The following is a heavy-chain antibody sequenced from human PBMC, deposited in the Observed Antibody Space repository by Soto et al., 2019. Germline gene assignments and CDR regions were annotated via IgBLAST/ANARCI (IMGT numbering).Heavy chain of an antibody. V-gene: IGHV1-69*02. J-gene: IGHJ3*02. CDR2: IIPILGIA. CDR3: ASLPVPDVALDI. Sequence: QVQLVQSGAEVKKPGSSVKVSCKASGGTFSSYTISWVRQVPGQGLEWMGRIIPILGIAKYAQKCQGTVTITADKAPSTAYMELSSLRSEDTAVYYCASLPVPDVALDIWGQWTVVTVSS. D-gene: IGHD6-19*01. CDR1: GGTFSSYT.